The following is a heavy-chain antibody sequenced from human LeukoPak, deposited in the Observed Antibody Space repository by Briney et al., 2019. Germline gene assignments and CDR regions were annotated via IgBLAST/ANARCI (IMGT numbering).Heavy chain of an antibody. V-gene: IGHV3-9*01. J-gene: IGHJ4*02. CDR2: ITWSSGTI. Sequence: GGSLRLSCAASGFNFDQYVMFWVRHAPGKGLEWVTGITWSSGTIAYADSVKGRFTISRDNAKSSLYLQMNSLRSEDTALYYCVRSVGSDWGHFDFRGREPWSPSPQ. CDR3: VRSVGSDWGHFDF. CDR1: GFNFDQYV. D-gene: IGHD7-27*01.